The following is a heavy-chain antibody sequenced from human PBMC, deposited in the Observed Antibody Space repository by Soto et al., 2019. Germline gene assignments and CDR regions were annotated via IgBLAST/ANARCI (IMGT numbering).Heavy chain of an antibody. CDR1: GFTFSDCS. V-gene: IGHV3-11*01. J-gene: IGHJ4*02. Sequence: GGSLRLSCVASGFTFSDCSMSWIRQAPGKGLEWLAFIDSRGRTLSYADSVRGRFTISRDNAENSVYLQMDSLRADDTAVYYCARQAARNYIDSWGQGNSVTVSS. CDR2: IDSRGRTL. D-gene: IGHD6-6*01. CDR3: ARQAARNYIDS.